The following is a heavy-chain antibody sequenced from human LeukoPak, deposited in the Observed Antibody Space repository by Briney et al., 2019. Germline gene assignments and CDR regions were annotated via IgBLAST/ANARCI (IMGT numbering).Heavy chain of an antibody. J-gene: IGHJ4*02. Sequence: GGSLRLSCAASGFTFSSYWMSWVRQAPGKGLEWVANIKQDGSEKYYVDSVKGRFTISRDNAKNSLYLQMNSLRAEDTAVYYCARYTTAGYSSGWYGPSFDYWGQGTLVTVSS. CDR3: ARYTTAGYSSGWYGPSFDY. CDR2: IKQDGSEK. V-gene: IGHV3-7*01. D-gene: IGHD6-19*01. CDR1: GFTFSSYW.